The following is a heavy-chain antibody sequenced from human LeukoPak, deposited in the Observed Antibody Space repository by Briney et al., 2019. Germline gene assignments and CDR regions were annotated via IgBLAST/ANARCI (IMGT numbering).Heavy chain of an antibody. CDR3: ARDYYGFSGYNWNYAYYYYYMDV. J-gene: IGHJ6*03. Sequence: GASVKVSCKASGYTFTGYYMHWVRQAPGQGLEWMGWINPNSGGTNYAQKFQGRVTMTRDTSISTAYMELSRLRSDDTAVYYCARDYYGFSGYNWNYAYYYYYMDVWGKGTTATVSS. D-gene: IGHD1-7*01. CDR1: GYTFTGYY. CDR2: INPNSGGT. V-gene: IGHV1-2*02.